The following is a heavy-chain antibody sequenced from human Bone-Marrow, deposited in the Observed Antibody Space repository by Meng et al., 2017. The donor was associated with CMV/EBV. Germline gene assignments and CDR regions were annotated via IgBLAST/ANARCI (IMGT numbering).Heavy chain of an antibody. CDR3: ARVRPKRGYSYEDY. CDR2: IKQDGSEK. D-gene: IGHD5-18*01. Sequence: GESLKISCAASGFTFSSYWMSWVRQAPGKGLEWVANIKQDGSEKYYVDSVKGRFTISRDNAKNSLCLQMNSLRAEDTAVYYCARVRPKRGYSYEDYWGQGTLVTVSS. J-gene: IGHJ4*02. CDR1: GFTFSSYW. V-gene: IGHV3-7*01.